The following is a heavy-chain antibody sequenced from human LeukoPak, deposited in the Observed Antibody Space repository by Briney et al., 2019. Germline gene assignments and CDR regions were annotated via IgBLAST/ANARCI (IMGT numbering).Heavy chain of an antibody. CDR1: GFTFRNDW. CDR3: ARSEKVGDDSFDY. J-gene: IGHJ4*02. D-gene: IGHD3-16*01. Sequence: GGSLRLSCATSGFTFRNDWVTWVRQAQGKGLEWVANINQDGSKKNYVDSVKGRFTISRDNAKSSLYLQMNSLRAEDTAVYYCARSEKVGDDSFDYWGQGTLVTVSS. CDR2: INQDGSKK. V-gene: IGHV3-7*01.